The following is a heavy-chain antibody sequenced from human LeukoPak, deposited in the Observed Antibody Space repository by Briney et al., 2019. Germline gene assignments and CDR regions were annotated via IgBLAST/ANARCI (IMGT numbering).Heavy chain of an antibody. CDR3: AGHHPRNTVDF. CDR2: ISDIGSI. J-gene: IGHJ4*02. D-gene: IGHD2/OR15-2a*01. CDR1: GGSISSYY. Sequence: SETLSLTCTVSGGSISSYYWSWIRQPPGKGLEWIAYISDIGSINYNPSLKSRVTISLDSPKNQFSLKLSSVTAADTAVYYCAGHHPRNTVDFWGQGTLVTVSS. V-gene: IGHV4-59*08.